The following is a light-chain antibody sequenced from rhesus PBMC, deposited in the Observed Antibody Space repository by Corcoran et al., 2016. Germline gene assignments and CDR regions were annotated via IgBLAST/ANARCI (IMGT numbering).Light chain of an antibody. CDR1: QSVGST. Sequence: ETVMMQSPATLSLSPGERATLSCRASQSVGSTLAWYQQKPGQAPRLLIYSAYSRATGIPDRFSGSGSGTEFTLTISSRDPEDVGVYYCQKYNDWPWTFGQGTKVEIK. CDR3: QKYNDWPWT. V-gene: IGKV3-42*01. J-gene: IGKJ1*01. CDR2: SAY.